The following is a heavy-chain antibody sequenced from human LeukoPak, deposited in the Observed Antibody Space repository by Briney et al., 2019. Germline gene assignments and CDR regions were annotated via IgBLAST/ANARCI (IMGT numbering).Heavy chain of an antibody. D-gene: IGHD4/OR15-4a*01. CDR3: ARGGARANSAIDRYYYYGMDV. CDR2: IYSGGST. Sequence: PGGSLRLSCAASGFTVSSKYMSWVRQAPGKGLEWVSVIYSGGSTHYADSVKGRFTISRDNSKNTLYLQMNSLRAEDTAVYYCARGGARANSAIDRYYYYGMDVWGQGTTVTVSS. J-gene: IGHJ6*02. CDR1: GFTVSSKY. V-gene: IGHV3-53*01.